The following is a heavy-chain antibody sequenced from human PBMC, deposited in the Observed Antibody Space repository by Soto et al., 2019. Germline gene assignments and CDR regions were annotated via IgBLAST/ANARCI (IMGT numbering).Heavy chain of an antibody. J-gene: IGHJ4*02. Sequence: QVQLVQSGAEVKKPGASVKVSCKASGYTFTHYGITWVRQAPGQGLEWTGWINAYVGETKSARKYQGRITVTRDTSTNTAYLELRSLRSDDTAVYYCARGDGDTLDYWGQGTLVRVSA. CDR3: ARGDGDTLDY. CDR2: INAYVGET. CDR1: GYTFTHYG. V-gene: IGHV1-18*01.